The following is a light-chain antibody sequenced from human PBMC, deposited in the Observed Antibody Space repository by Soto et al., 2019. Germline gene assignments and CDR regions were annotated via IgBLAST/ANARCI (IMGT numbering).Light chain of an antibody. J-gene: IGKJ5*01. CDR2: AAS. CDR3: QQYGSSPIT. Sequence: EIVLTQSPGTLSLSPGERVTLSCRASQSVSSRCLGWYQQKPGQGPRLLIYAASNRATGIPDRFSGSGSGTDFTLTISRLEPEDFAVYYCQQYGSSPITFGQGTRLEIK. V-gene: IGKV3-20*01. CDR1: QSVSSRC.